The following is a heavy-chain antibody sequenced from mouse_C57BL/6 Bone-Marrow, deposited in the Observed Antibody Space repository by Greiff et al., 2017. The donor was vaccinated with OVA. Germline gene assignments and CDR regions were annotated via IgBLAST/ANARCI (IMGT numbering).Heavy chain of an antibody. CDR3: ARSKAYYSNYGY. CDR2: IYPRSGNT. J-gene: IGHJ2*01. V-gene: IGHV1-81*01. D-gene: IGHD2-5*01. Sequence: QVQLKESGAELARPGASVKLSCKASGYTFTSYGISWVKQRTGQGLEWIGEIYPRSGNTYYNEKFKGKATLTADKSSSTAYMELRSLTSEDSAVYFCARSKAYYSNYGYWGQGTTLTVSS. CDR1: GYTFTSYG.